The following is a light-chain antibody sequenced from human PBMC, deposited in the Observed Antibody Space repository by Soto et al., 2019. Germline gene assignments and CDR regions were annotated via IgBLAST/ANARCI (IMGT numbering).Light chain of an antibody. CDR3: QQIYSTLLT. J-gene: IGKJ4*01. CDR2: AAS. CDR1: QSIITY. V-gene: IGKV1-39*01. Sequence: DIQMTQSPSSLSASVGDRVTITCRASQSIITYLNWYQQKPGKAPKLLIFAASKLQSGVPSRFSGSGSGTDFPLTISSLQPEDFATYDCQQIYSTLLTFGGGTRVEI.